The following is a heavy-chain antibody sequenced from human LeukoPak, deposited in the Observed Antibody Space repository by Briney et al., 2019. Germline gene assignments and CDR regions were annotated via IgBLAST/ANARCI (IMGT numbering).Heavy chain of an antibody. Sequence: GGSLRLSCKASGFTFSSYSMNWVRHAPGQGLEWISYISSGGSTVYYADSVKGRFTVSRDNAENALFPQMNSPRAEDTAVYYCARDMRGGFSSGGADCWGQGALVTVSS. CDR2: ISSGGSTV. CDR1: GFTFSSYS. CDR3: ARDMRGGFSSGGADC. V-gene: IGHV3-48*01. D-gene: IGHD3-10*01. J-gene: IGHJ4*02.